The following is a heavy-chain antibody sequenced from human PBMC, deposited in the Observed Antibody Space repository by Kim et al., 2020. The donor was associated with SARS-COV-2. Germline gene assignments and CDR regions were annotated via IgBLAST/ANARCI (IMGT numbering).Heavy chain of an antibody. CDR3: ARDRHGYYDSSGYYDRGAFDI. D-gene: IGHD3-22*01. J-gene: IGHJ3*02. Sequence: ASVKVSCKASGYTFTSYYMHWVRQAPGQGLEWMGIINPSGGSTSYAQKFQGRVTMTRDTSTSTVYMELSSLRSEDTAVYYCARDRHGYYDSSGYYDRGAFDIWGQGTMVTVSS. V-gene: IGHV1-46*01. CDR2: INPSGGST. CDR1: GYTFTSYY.